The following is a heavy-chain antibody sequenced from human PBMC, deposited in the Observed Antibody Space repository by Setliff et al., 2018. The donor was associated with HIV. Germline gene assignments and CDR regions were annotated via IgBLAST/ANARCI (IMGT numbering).Heavy chain of an antibody. Sequence: SETLSLTCTFSGGSISSSHTYWGWIRQPPGKGLEWIGSIFKTGHTYYNPSLKSRVTISVDTSKNQFSLRLTSVTAADTAVYYCARSPAAEGYWGQGTLVTVSS. CDR2: IFKTGHT. CDR3: ARSPAAEGY. J-gene: IGHJ4*02. V-gene: IGHV4-39*01. D-gene: IGHD6-13*01. CDR1: GGSISSSHTY.